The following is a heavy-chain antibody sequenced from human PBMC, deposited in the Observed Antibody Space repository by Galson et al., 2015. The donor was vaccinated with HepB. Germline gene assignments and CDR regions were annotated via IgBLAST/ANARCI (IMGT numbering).Heavy chain of an antibody. J-gene: IGHJ4*02. CDR1: GFSFSSHW. CDR3: IGSWFTFDY. D-gene: IGHD2-15*01. V-gene: IGHV3-74*01. Sequence: SLRLSCAASGFSFSSHWMHWVRQVPGKGLEWVSRIDTDGISSTYADSVKGRFTISRDNAKRTLYLHMTSPRAEDTAVYYCIGSWFTFDYWGQGALVTVSS. CDR2: IDTDGISS.